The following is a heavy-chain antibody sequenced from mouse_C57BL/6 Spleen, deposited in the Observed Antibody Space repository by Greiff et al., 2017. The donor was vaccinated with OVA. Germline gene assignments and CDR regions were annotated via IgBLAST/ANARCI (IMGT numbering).Heavy chain of an antibody. Sequence: EVQLQQSGPGLVKPSQSLSLTCSVTGYSITSGYYWNWIRQFPGNKLEWMGYISYDGSNNYNPSLKNRISITRDTSKNQFFLKLNSVTTEDTATYYCARGEIVGKAMDYWGQGTSVTVSS. V-gene: IGHV3-6*01. J-gene: IGHJ4*01. CDR3: ARGEIVGKAMDY. CDR2: ISYDGSN. CDR1: GYSITSGYY.